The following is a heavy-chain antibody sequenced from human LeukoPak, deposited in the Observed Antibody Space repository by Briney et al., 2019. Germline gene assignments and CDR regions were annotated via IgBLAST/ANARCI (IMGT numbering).Heavy chain of an antibody. CDR1: GGSISNYY. D-gene: IGHD1-26*01. CDR3: ARDRRGEQVHAFDL. J-gene: IGHJ3*01. CDR2: VYYTGST. V-gene: IGHV4-59*01. Sequence: SETLSLTCPVSGGSISNYYYWTWIRQPPGKGLEWIGYVYYTGSTNFNPSLKSRVIISVDTPNNHFSLKVNSVTAADTAVYYCARDRRGEQVHAFDLWGQGTMVTVSS.